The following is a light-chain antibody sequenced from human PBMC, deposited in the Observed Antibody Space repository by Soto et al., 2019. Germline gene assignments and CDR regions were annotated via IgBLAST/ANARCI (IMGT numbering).Light chain of an antibody. Sequence: QSVLTQPASVSGSPGQSVTISCTGPRSDIGYSNFISWYQHSPGKAPRLLIYEVNNRPSGVSRRFSGSKAGNTASLTISRLLDDDEADYFCSSFRSGTILVFGSGTKVTVL. V-gene: IGLV2-14*01. CDR1: RSDIGYSNF. J-gene: IGLJ6*01. CDR2: EVN. CDR3: SSFRSGTILV.